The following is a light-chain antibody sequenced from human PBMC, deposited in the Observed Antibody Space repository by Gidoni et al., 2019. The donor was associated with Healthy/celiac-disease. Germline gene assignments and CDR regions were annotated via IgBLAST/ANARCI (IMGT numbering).Light chain of an antibody. Sequence: EIVLTQSPATLSLSPGERATLSCRASQSVSSYLAWYQQKPGQAPRLLIYDASNRATGIPARFSGSGSGTDVSLTISSREPEDFAVYYCQQRSNWLSWTFGQGTKVEIK. CDR1: QSVSSY. J-gene: IGKJ1*01. CDR3: QQRSNWLSWT. V-gene: IGKV3-11*01. CDR2: DAS.